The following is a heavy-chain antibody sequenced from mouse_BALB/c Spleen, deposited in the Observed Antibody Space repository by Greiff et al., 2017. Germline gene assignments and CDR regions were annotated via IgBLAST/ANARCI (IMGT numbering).Heavy chain of an antibody. Sequence: EVKLVESGGGLVQPGGSRKLSCAASGFTFSSFGMHWVRQAPEKGLEWVAYISSGSSTIYYADTVKGRFTISRDNPKSTLFLQMTSLRSEDTAMYYCARNYFDYWGQGTTLTVSS. CDR3: ARNYFDY. CDR1: GFTFSSFG. J-gene: IGHJ2*01. CDR2: ISSGSSTI. V-gene: IGHV5-17*02.